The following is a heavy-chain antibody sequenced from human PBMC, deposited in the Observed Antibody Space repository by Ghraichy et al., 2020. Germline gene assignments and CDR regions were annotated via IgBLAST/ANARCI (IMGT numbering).Heavy chain of an antibody. CDR2: IYYSGST. Sequence: SETLSLTCTVSGGSISSSSYYWGWIRQPPGKGLEWIGSIYYSGSTYYNPSLKSRVTISVDTSKNQFSLKLSSVTAADTAVYYCAVGAFQLQESAFDIWGQGTMVTVSS. CDR3: AVGAFQLQESAFDI. V-gene: IGHV4-39*01. CDR1: GGSISSSSYY. D-gene: IGHD2-2*01. J-gene: IGHJ3*02.